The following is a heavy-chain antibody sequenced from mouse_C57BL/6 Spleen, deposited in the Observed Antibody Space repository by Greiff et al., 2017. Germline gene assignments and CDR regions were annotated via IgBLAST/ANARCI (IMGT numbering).Heavy chain of an antibody. V-gene: IGHV1-55*01. D-gene: IGHD2-3*01. CDR3: ARVGLYDGYPYAMDY. J-gene: IGHJ4*01. CDR1: GYTFASYW. CDR2: IYPGSDST. Sequence: QVQLQQPGAELMKPGASVKMSCKASGYTFASYWIAWVQQRPGQGLAWIGDIYPGSDSTSYNEKFKGKASLTADTSSRTSSRQAYSLPSEDSAVDDGARVGLYDGYPYAMDYWGQGTSVTVSS.